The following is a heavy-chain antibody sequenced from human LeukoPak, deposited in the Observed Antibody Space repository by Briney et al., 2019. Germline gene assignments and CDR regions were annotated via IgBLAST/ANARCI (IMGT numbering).Heavy chain of an antibody. CDR2: INNDGSGT. V-gene: IGHV3-74*01. Sequence: GGSLRLSCAASGFTFSSYWMHWVRQAPGKGPVWVSRINNDGSGTTYVDSVKGQFTISRDNSKNTLYLQMSSLRAEDAAVYYCAKSGSTSWYLDYWGQGTLVTVSS. D-gene: IGHD6-13*01. CDR1: GFTFSSYW. J-gene: IGHJ4*02. CDR3: AKSGSTSWYLDY.